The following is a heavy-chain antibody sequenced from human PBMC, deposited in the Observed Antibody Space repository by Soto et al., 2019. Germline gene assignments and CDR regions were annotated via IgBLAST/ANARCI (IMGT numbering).Heavy chain of an antibody. CDR1: GYTFTTYG. CDR2: INTHNGNT. Sequence: ASVKVSCKASGYTFTTYGISWVRQAPGQGLEWLGWINTHNGNTNYAQNLQGRVIMTADTSTSTAYMELRSLRSDDTAIYYCTREGSAPYYYYGMDSWGQGTTVTVSS. J-gene: IGHJ6*02. V-gene: IGHV1-18*01. CDR3: TREGSAPYYYYGMDS. D-gene: IGHD3-10*01.